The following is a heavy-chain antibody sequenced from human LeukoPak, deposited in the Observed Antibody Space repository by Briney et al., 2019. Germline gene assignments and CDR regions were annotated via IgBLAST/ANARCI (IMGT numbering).Heavy chain of an antibody. CDR3: AKSMTLQWRGFFDL. J-gene: IGHJ2*01. Sequence: GGSLRLSCAASGFTVSSNYMSWVRQAPGKGLEWVSTISDSGANTYYADSVRGRFTISRDNSKNTLYLQKNSLRADDTAIYYCAKSMTLQWRGFFDLWGRGTHVTVSS. CDR1: GFTVSSNY. CDR2: ISDSGANT. V-gene: IGHV3-23*01. D-gene: IGHD6-19*01.